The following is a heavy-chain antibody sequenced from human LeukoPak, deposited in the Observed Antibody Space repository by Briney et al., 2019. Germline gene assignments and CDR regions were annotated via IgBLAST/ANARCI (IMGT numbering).Heavy chain of an antibody. J-gene: IGHJ5*02. CDR2: INHSGGT. V-gene: IGHV4-34*01. Sequence: SETLSLTCAVYGGSFIGYDWTWIRQPPGKGLEWIGEINHSGGTNYNPSLKSRVTISVDTSKNQFSLKLSSVTAADTAVCYCASLAREGNWFDPWGQGTLVTVSS. D-gene: IGHD6-6*01. CDR1: GGSFIGYD. CDR3: ASLAREGNWFDP.